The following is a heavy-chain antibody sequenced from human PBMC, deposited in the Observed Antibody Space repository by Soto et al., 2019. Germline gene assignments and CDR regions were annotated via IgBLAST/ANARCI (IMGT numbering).Heavy chain of an antibody. Sequence: WIIKKTGKGLAWVLYISSSGSTIYYADSVKGRFTISRDNAKNSLYLQMNSLRAEDTAVYYCARVGRDIVVVVAATHYYYYMDVWGKGTTVTVSS. D-gene: IGHD2-15*01. J-gene: IGHJ6*03. CDR2: ISSSGSTI. CDR3: ARVGRDIVVVVAATHYYYYMDV. V-gene: IGHV3-11*01.